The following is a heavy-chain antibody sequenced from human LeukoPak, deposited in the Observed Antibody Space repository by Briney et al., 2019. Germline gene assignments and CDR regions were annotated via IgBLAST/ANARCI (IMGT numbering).Heavy chain of an antibody. CDR3: AREQTYYDSSGYYYAYFDY. Sequence: SETLSLTCTVSDFSINSGYHWGWVRQPPGKGLEWIGSMHHSGSTYYNPSLKSRVTMSTDTSKNQFSLKLSSVTAADTAVYYCAREQTYYDSSGYYYAYFDYWGQGTLVTVSS. CDR1: DFSINSGYH. V-gene: IGHV4-38-2*02. CDR2: MHHSGST. D-gene: IGHD3-22*01. J-gene: IGHJ4*02.